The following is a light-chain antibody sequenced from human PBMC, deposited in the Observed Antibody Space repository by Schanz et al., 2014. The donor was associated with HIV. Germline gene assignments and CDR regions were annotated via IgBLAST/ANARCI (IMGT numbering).Light chain of an antibody. CDR3: QQSFDAPRAVT. J-gene: IGKJ2*01. CDR2: SAS. CDR1: QTISTY. V-gene: IGKV1-39*01. Sequence: DIQMTQSPSSLSASVGDRVTITCRASQTISTYLNWYQQRPGKAPNLLIYSASTLQSGVPSRFSGSGSGTDFTLSISSLQPEDFATYYCQQSFDAPRAVTFGQGTKLEIK.